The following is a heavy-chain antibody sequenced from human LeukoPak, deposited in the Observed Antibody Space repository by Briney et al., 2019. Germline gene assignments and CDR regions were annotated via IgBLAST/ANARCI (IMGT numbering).Heavy chain of an antibody. J-gene: IGHJ5*02. V-gene: IGHV1-69*04. CDR1: GGTFSSYA. D-gene: IGHD2-15*01. CDR3: ARVDCSGGSCST. CDR2: IIPILGIA. Sequence: GASVKVSCKASGGTFSSYAISWVRQAPGQGLEWMGRIIPILGIANYAQKFQGRVTITADKSTSTAYMELSSLRSEDTAVYYCARVDCSGGSCSTWGQGTLVTVSS.